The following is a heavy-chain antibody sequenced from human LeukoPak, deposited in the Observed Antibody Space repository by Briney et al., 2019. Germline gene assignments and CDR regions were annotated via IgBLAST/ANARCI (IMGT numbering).Heavy chain of an antibody. D-gene: IGHD3-10*01. CDR3: VKGRAPHFYGAGGGLFDY. CDR2: ISSNGRST. J-gene: IGHJ4*02. Sequence: PGGSLRLSCSASGFTFSTYAMHWVRQAPGKGLECVSAISSNGRSTYYADSVKGRFTISRDNSKNTLYLQMSSLRAEDTAVYFCVKGRAPHFYGAGGGLFDYWGQGTLVTVSS. CDR1: GFTFSTYA. V-gene: IGHV3-64D*06.